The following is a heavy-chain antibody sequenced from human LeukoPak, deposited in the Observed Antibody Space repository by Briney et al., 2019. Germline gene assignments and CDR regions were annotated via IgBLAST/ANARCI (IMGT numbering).Heavy chain of an antibody. CDR2: INHSGST. D-gene: IGHD3-3*01. CDR1: GGSFSGYY. Sequence: PSETLSLTCAVYGGSFSGYYWSWIRQPPGKGLEWIGEINHSGSTNYNPSLKSRVTISVDTSKNQFSLKLSSVTAAGTAVYYCAKEGHYDFWSGYYTGAAYYYYYMDVWGKGTTVTVSS. J-gene: IGHJ6*03. V-gene: IGHV4-34*01. CDR3: AKEGHYDFWSGYYTGAAYYYYYMDV.